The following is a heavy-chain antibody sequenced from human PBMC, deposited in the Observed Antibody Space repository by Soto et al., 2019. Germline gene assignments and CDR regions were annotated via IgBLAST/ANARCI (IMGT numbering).Heavy chain of an antibody. J-gene: IGHJ4*02. D-gene: IGHD1-26*01. Sequence: QLQLQESGPGLVKPSETLSLTCTVSGGSISSSSYYWGWIRQSPGKGLEWIGNIYYSGSTYYNPSLKSRVTISVDKSKNQFSLKLSSVTAADTAVYYCARRGGSSPFDYWGQGTLVTVSS. CDR2: IYYSGST. CDR3: ARRGGSSPFDY. V-gene: IGHV4-39*01. CDR1: GGSISSSSYY.